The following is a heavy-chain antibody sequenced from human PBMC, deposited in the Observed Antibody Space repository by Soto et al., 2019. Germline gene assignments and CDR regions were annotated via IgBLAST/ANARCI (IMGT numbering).Heavy chain of an antibody. V-gene: IGHV4-34*01. J-gene: IGHJ4*02. CDR1: GGSFSGYY. Sequence: SETLSLTCAVYGGSFSGYYWSWIRQPPGKGLEWIGEINHSGSTNYNPSLKSRVTISVDTSKNQFSLKLSSVTAADTAVYYCARDNEAVAGLGFDYWGQGTLVTVSS. CDR2: INHSGST. CDR3: ARDNEAVAGLGFDY. D-gene: IGHD6-19*01.